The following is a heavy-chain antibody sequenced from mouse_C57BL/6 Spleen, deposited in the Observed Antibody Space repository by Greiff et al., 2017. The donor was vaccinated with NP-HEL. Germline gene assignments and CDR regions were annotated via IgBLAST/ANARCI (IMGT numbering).Heavy chain of an antibody. CDR1: GYAFTNYL. J-gene: IGHJ2*01. CDR3: ARGVGDYFDY. D-gene: IGHD3-1*01. V-gene: IGHV1-54*01. Sequence: VQLQQSGAELVRPGTSVKVSCKASGYAFTNYLIEWVKQRPGQGLEWIGVINPGSGGTNYNEKFKGKATLTADKSSSTAYMQLSSLTSEDSAVYFGARGVGDYFDYWGQGTTLTVSS. CDR2: INPGSGGT.